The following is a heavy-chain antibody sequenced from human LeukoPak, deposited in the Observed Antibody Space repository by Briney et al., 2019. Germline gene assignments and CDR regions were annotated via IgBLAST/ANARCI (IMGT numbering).Heavy chain of an antibody. CDR3: ARDKTGAKHAFDI. CDR2: IIPIFGTA. Sequence: ASVKVSCKASGGTFSSYAISWVRQAPGQGLEWMGGIIPIFGTANYAQKFQGRVTITADKSTSTAYMELSSLRSEDTAVYYCARDKTGAKHAFDIWGQGTMVTVSS. J-gene: IGHJ3*02. D-gene: IGHD1-26*01. CDR1: GGTFSSYA. V-gene: IGHV1-69*06.